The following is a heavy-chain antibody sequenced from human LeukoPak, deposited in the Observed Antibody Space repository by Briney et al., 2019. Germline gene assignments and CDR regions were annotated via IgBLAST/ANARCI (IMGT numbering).Heavy chain of an antibody. Sequence: PGGSLRLSCAASGFTIDDYDMNCVRQAPGKGLEWVSGINWNGGSTYYRDSVKGRFTISRDNAKNSLYLQMNSLRAEDTALYYCARVKGSGYRNSIDYWGQGTLVTVSS. D-gene: IGHD3-3*01. CDR2: INWNGGST. CDR3: ARVKGSGYRNSIDY. V-gene: IGHV3-20*04. CDR1: GFTIDDYD. J-gene: IGHJ4*02.